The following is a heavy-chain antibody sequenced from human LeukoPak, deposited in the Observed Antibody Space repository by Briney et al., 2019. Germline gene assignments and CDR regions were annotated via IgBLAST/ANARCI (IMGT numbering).Heavy chain of an antibody. Sequence: PGGSLRLSCAASGFTFSSYAMSWVRQAPGKGLEWVSAISGSGGSTYYADSVKGRFTISRDNSKNTLYLQMNSLRAEDTAVYYCAKDSRVTFGGVIVDAFDIWGQGTMVTVSS. V-gene: IGHV3-23*01. J-gene: IGHJ3*02. CDR1: GFTFSSYA. CDR3: AKDSRVTFGGVIVDAFDI. CDR2: ISGSGGST. D-gene: IGHD3-16*02.